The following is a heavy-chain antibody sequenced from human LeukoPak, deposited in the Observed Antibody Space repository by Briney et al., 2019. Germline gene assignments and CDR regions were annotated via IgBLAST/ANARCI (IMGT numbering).Heavy chain of an antibody. J-gene: IGHJ6*03. CDR1: GGSISSYY. D-gene: IGHD3-3*01. CDR2: IYYSGST. V-gene: IGHV4-59*08. CDR3: ARASDFWSGYYAEYYYYMDV. Sequence: SETLSLTCTVSGGSISSYYWSWIRQPPGKGLEWIGYIYYSGSTNYNPSLKSRVTISVDTSKNQFSLKPSSVTAADTAVYYCARASDFWSGYYAEYYYYMDVWGKGTTVTVSS.